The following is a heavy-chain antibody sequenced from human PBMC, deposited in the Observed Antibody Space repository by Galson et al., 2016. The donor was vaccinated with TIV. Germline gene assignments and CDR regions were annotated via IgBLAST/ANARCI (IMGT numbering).Heavy chain of an antibody. CDR3: ARDEDSSASFDP. V-gene: IGHV4-61*01. J-gene: IGHJ5*02. D-gene: IGHD6-19*01. Sequence: ETLSLTCTVSGGSVSSGSYYWSWIRQPPGKGLEWIGYIYYSGTTYYNPSLKSRVIISVDTSKNQFSLKLSSVTAADTAVYYCARDEDSSASFDPWGQGTLVTVAS. CDR1: GGSVSSGSYY. CDR2: IYYSGTT.